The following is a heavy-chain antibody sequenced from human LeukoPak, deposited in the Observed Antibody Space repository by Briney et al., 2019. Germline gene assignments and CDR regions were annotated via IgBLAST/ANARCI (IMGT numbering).Heavy chain of an antibody. Sequence: ASVKVSCKASGGTFSSYAISWVRQAPGQGLEWMGRIIPIFGIANYAQKFQGRVTITADKSTSTAYTELSSLRSEDTAVYYCARENGLYFDYWGQGTLVTVSS. J-gene: IGHJ4*02. V-gene: IGHV1-69*04. CDR3: ARENGLYFDY. CDR2: IIPIFGIA. CDR1: GGTFSSYA. D-gene: IGHD4-17*01.